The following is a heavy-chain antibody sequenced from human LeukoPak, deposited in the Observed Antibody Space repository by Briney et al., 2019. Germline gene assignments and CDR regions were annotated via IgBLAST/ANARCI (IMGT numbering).Heavy chain of an antibody. D-gene: IGHD4-23*01. CDR1: GFTFDDYA. V-gene: IGHV3-9*03. CDR2: VTWNSGTI. CDR3: AKDISGGNSFDAFDI. J-gene: IGHJ3*02. Sequence: QTGGSLRLSCAASGFTFDDYAMHWVRQAPGKGLEWVSGVTWNSGTIDYADSVKGRFTISRDNAKNSLYLQMNSLRAEDMALYYRAKDISGGNSFDAFDIWGQGTMVTVSS.